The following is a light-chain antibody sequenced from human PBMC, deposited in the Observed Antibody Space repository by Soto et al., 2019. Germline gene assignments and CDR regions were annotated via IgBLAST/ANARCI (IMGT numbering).Light chain of an antibody. J-gene: IGLJ1*01. CDR3: AAWDDSLSGSYV. CDR1: SSNIGSNY. Sequence: QSVLTQPHSASGTPGQRVTISCSGSSSNIGSNYVYWYQQLPGTAPKLLIYRNNQRPSGVPDRFSGSKSGTSASLAISGLRSEDEADYYCAAWDDSLSGSYVFGTGTKVTVL. V-gene: IGLV1-47*01. CDR2: RNN.